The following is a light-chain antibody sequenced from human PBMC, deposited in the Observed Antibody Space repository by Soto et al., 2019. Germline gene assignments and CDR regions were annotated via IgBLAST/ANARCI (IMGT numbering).Light chain of an antibody. V-gene: IGKV2D-29*02. Sequence: DIVMTQTPFSLSVTPGQPSSISCTSNQRLLSSGGETYLFWYLQRPGQSPQLLIYEVSNRISAVPDRFSGSGSGTDFTLKISRVEAEDAGVYYCMQSTQLPLTFGQGTRREIK. J-gene: IGKJ5*01. CDR2: EVS. CDR1: QRLLSSGGETY. CDR3: MQSTQLPLT.